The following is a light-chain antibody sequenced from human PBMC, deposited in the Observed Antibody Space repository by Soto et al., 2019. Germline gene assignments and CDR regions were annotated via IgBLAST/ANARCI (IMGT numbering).Light chain of an antibody. J-gene: IGKJ4*01. V-gene: IGKV3-15*01. Sequence: EIVMTQSPATLSVSPGDRASLSCRASQGIGETLAWYQTPPGQTPRLLIYDTSTRATGVPTRFSGSRSGAEFTLTINSLQSEDFAVYDCQPYNNWPLTFGGGTKVDIK. CDR2: DTS. CDR1: QGIGET. CDR3: QPYNNWPLT.